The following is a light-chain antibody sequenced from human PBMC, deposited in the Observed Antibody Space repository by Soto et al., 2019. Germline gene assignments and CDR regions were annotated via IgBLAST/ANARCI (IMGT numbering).Light chain of an antibody. CDR1: TGAVTSGHY. J-gene: IGLJ1*01. CDR3: RLYYVGVQGV. Sequence: QAVVTREPSLTVSPGGTVTLTCASSTGAVTSGHYPIWIQQKPGQAPRALMYSKTHKHSWTPARRSGSRLGGKAAQTLSDVQPEDEAGYYCRLYYVGVQGVFGTGTKRTVL. V-gene: IGLV7-43*01. CDR2: SKT.